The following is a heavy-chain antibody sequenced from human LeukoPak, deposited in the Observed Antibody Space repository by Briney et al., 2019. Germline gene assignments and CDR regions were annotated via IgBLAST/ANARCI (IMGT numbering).Heavy chain of an antibody. J-gene: IGHJ4*02. V-gene: IGHV3-23*01. CDR2: IIGSGGST. CDR3: AKDGRHNWNPPYSYFDY. D-gene: IGHD1-1*01. CDR1: GFTFSSYA. Sequence: GGSLRLSCAASGFTFSSYAMSWVRQAPGKGLEWVSVIIGSGGSTYYADSVKGRFTISRDNSKNTLYLQMNSLRAEDTAVYYCAKDGRHNWNPPYSYFDYWGQGTLVTVSS.